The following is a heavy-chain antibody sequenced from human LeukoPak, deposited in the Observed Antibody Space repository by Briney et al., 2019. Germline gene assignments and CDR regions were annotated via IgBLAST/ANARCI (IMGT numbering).Heavy chain of an antibody. V-gene: IGHV4-59*12. D-gene: IGHD5-18*01. CDR1: GGSISSSY. CDR2: IYYSGST. Sequence: SETLSLTCTVSGGSISSSYCNWIRQPPGKGLEWIGYIYYSGSTYYNPSLKSRVTISVDTSKNQFSLKLSSVTAADTAVYYCARVVDTAMAAYYFDYWGQGTLVTVSS. CDR3: ARVVDTAMAAYYFDY. J-gene: IGHJ4*02.